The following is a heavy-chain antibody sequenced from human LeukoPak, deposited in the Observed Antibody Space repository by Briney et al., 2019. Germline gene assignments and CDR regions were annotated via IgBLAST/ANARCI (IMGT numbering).Heavy chain of an antibody. J-gene: IGHJ4*02. CDR1: GFTFDDYA. V-gene: IGHV3-9*01. Sequence: GGSLRLSCAASGFTFDDYAMHWVRQAPGKGLEWVSGISWNSGSIGYADSVKGRFTISRDNAKNSLYLQMNSLRAEDTTLYYCAKGLSGDYDQGYFDYWGQGTLVTVSS. CDR2: ISWNSGSI. D-gene: IGHD4-17*01. CDR3: AKGLSGDYDQGYFDY.